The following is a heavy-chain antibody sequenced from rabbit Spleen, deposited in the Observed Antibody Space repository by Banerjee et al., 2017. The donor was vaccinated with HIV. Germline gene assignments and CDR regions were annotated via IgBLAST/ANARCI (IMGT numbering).Heavy chain of an antibody. D-gene: IGHD1-1*01. Sequence: QEQLVESGGDLVQPGASLTLTCTASGFDFSNDYYMCWVRQAPGKGLEWIAYIYTSSGSTWYASWAKGRFTISKTSSTTVTLQMTSLTAADTATYFCARVPNTNHARLTRLDLWGPGTLVTVS. CDR1: GFDFSNDYY. CDR3: ARVPNTNHARLTRLDL. CDR2: IYTSSGST. V-gene: IGHV1S45*01. J-gene: IGHJ3*01.